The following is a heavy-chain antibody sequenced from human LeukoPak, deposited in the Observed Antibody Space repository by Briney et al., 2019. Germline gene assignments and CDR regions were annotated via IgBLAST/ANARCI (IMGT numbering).Heavy chain of an antibody. CDR3: VASYGGYVLDY. J-gene: IGHJ4*02. CDR1: GGPIVSYH. CDR2: VFNNGGT. Sequence: SEPLSLPCTVSGGPIVSYHWNWIRQPSGKGLEWIGIVFNNGGTKHNPSLKSRVAISVDTSKNQFALKLTSVTAADTAVYYCVASYGGYVLDYWGQGALVIVSS. V-gene: IGHV4-59*01. D-gene: IGHD5-12*01.